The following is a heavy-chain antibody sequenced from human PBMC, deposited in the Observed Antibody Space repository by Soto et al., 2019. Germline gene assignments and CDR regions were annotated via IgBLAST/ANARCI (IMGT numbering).Heavy chain of an antibody. CDR2: IYHSGST. CDR3: ARGGYGSGSYPMYNWFDP. D-gene: IGHD3-10*01. V-gene: IGHV4-30-2*01. J-gene: IGHJ5*02. CDR1: GGSISSGGYS. Sequence: SETLSLTCAVSGGSISSGGYSWSWIRQPPGKGLEWIGYIYHSGSTYYNPSLKSRVTISVDRSKNQFSLKLSSVTAADTAVYYCARGGYGSGSYPMYNWFDPWGQGPLVTVSS.